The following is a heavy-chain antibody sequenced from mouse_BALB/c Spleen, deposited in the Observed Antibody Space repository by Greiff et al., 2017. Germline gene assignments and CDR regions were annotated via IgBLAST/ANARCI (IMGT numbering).Heavy chain of an antibody. Sequence: VQLQQSGAELARPGASVKLSCKASGYTFTDYYINWVKQRTGQGLEWIGEIYPGSGNTYYNEKFKGKATLTADKSSSTTYMQLSSLTSEDSAVYFCARNYYGSSLYYFDYWGQGTTLTVSS. D-gene: IGHD1-1*01. CDR3: ARNYYGSSLYYFDY. J-gene: IGHJ2*01. CDR2: IYPGSGNT. CDR1: GYTFTDYY. V-gene: IGHV1-77*01.